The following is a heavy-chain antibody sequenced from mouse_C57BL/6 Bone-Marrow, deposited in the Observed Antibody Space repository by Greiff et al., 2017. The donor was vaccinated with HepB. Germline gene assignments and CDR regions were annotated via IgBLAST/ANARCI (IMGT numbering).Heavy chain of an antibody. D-gene: IGHD2-4*01. CDR3: ALSTKITTRAMDY. Sequence: VQLQQPGTELVKPGASVKLSCKASGYTFTSYWMHWVKQRPGQGLEWIGNINPSNGGTNYNEKFKSKATLTVDKSSSAAYMQLSSLTSEDSAVYYCALSTKITTRAMDYWGQGTSVTVSS. V-gene: IGHV1-53*01. J-gene: IGHJ4*01. CDR2: INPSNGGT. CDR1: GYTFTSYW.